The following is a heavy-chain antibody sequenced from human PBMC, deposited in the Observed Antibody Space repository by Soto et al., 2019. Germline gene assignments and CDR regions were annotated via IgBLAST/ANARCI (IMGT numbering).Heavy chain of an antibody. Sequence: ASVKVSCKASGYTFTTYAMHWVRQAPGQRLEWMGIIDPSGGSTSYAQKFQGRVSMTRDTSTSTVHMDLNSLRSEDTAVYYCARDLTGGPTYYDFWSGYSPVDYWGRGTLVTVSS. CDR1: GYTFTTYA. CDR2: IDPSGGST. V-gene: IGHV1-46*03. J-gene: IGHJ4*02. CDR3: ARDLTGGPTYYDFWSGYSPVDY. D-gene: IGHD3-3*01.